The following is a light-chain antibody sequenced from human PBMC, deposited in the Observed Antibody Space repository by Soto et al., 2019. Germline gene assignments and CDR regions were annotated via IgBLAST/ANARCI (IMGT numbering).Light chain of an antibody. J-gene: IGKJ1*01. CDR3: QQYHIYSGT. CDR2: KTS. V-gene: IGKV1-5*03. CDR1: QTINNW. Sequence: DVQMTQSPSTLSASVGDRVTITCRASQTINNWLAWYQQRPGKAPTFLIYKTSTLETGVPSRFSGSGSGTEFTLTISILQPDDFATYYCQQYHIYSGTFGQGTKVDIK.